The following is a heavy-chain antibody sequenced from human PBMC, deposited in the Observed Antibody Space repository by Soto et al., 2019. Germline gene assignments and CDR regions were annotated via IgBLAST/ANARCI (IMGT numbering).Heavy chain of an antibody. CDR1: GGSFSGCY. CDR2: IYYSGST. CDR3: ARVIVGATTDYFDY. J-gene: IGHJ4*02. V-gene: IGHV4-34*01. Sequence: LSLTCAVYGGSFSGCYWSWIRQPPGKGLEWIGSIYYSGSTYYNPSLKSRVTISVDTSKNQFSLKLSSVTAADTAVYYCARVIVGATTDYFDYWGQGTLVTVSS. D-gene: IGHD1-26*01.